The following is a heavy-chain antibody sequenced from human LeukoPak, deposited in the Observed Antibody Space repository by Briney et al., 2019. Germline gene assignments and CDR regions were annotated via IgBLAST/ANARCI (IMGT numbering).Heavy chain of an antibody. D-gene: IGHD6-19*01. CDR2: ISAYNGNT. J-gene: IGHJ3*02. CDR3: ATSSSGWYGALDI. Sequence: ASVKVSCKASGYTFTSYGISWVRQAPGQGLEWMGWISAYNGNTNYAQKLQGRVTMTEDTSTDTAYMELSSLRSEDTAVYYCATSSSGWYGALDIWGQGTMVTVSS. V-gene: IGHV1-18*01. CDR1: GYTFTSYG.